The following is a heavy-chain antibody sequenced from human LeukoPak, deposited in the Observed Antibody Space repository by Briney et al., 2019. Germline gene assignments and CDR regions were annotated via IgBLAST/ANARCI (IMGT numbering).Heavy chain of an antibody. CDR1: GGSFNGYF. V-gene: IGHV4-34*01. CDR2: IYHSGST. Sequence: SETLSLTCAVYGGSFNGYFWSWIRQPPGKGLEWIGYIYHSGSTYYNPSLKSRVTISVDRSKNQFSLKLSSVTAADTAVYYCASDRYCSSTSCYAPWGQGTMVTVSS. J-gene: IGHJ3*01. CDR3: ASDRYCSSTSCYAP. D-gene: IGHD2-2*01.